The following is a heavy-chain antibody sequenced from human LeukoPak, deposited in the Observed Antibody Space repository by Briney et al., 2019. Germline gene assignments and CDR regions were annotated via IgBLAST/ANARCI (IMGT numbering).Heavy chain of an antibody. V-gene: IGHV4-59*01. CDR2: ISYSGST. CDR3: ARDGNPWNLDV. D-gene: IGHD1-14*01. Sequence: PSETLSLTCTVSGGSISSYYWSWIRQPPGKGLEWIGYISYSGSTNFNPSLKSRVTISVDTSKNQFSLKLSSVTAADTAVYYCARDGNPWNLDVWGRGTLVTVSS. J-gene: IGHJ2*01. CDR1: GGSISSYY.